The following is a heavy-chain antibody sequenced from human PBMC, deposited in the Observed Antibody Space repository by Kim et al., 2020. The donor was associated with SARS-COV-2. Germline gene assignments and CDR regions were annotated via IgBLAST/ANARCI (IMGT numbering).Heavy chain of an antibody. CDR1: GITFTTTG. J-gene: IGHJ4*02. Sequence: GGSLRLSCAGSGITFTTTGFHWVRQAPGKGLEWVAAIWSHGRSTYYGDPVKGRFTVSKDDSKNTLYLQMNSLKVEDTAVYYCARDVKVGRPYFDDWCQGT. CDR2: IWSHGRST. CDR3: ARDVKVGRPYFDD. V-gene: IGHV3-33*01. D-gene: IGHD1-26*01.